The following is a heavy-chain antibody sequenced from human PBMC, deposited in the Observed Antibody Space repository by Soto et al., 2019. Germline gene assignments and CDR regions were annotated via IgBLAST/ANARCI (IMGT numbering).Heavy chain of an antibody. CDR2: INPNSGGT. V-gene: IGHV1-2*02. Sequence: VASVKVSCKASGYTFTGYYMHWVRQAPGQGLEWMGWINPNSGGTNYAQKYQGRVTMTRDTSISTAYMELSRPRSDDTAVYSCAREQQWLVPGMDVWGQGTTVTVSS. J-gene: IGHJ6*02. CDR3: AREQQWLVPGMDV. D-gene: IGHD6-19*01. CDR1: GYTFTGYY.